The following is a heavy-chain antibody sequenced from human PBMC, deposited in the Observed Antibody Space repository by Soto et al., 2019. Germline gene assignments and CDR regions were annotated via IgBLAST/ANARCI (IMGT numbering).Heavy chain of an antibody. J-gene: IGHJ5*02. CDR2: IYWDGDK. Sequence: QINLIESGPPLVKPTQTLTLTCTFSGFSLSTSGAAVGWVRQPPGRALEWLALIYWDGDKRYNASLGNRLTITKDTSMNQVVLTLTNVDPADTATYYCAHRATMTIFGLFIDNGIWFDPWGQGTRVIVSS. D-gene: IGHD3-3*01. CDR1: GFSLSTSGAA. CDR3: AHRATMTIFGLFIDNGIWFDP. V-gene: IGHV2-5*02.